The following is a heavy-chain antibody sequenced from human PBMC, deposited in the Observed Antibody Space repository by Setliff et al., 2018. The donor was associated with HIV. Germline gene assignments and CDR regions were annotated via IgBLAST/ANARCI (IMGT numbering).Heavy chain of an antibody. D-gene: IGHD1-26*01. J-gene: IGHJ4*02. V-gene: IGHV3-7*01. CDR2: IKHDGSEK. Sequence: PGGSLRLSCATSGFTFSSFWMSWVRQAPGKGLEWVANIKHDGSEKYYVDSVKGRFTVPRDNAKDSLYLQMNSLRAEDTAVYYCAKGEATLNTPLDYWGQGTLVTVSS. CDR1: GFTFSSFW. CDR3: AKGEATLNTPLDY.